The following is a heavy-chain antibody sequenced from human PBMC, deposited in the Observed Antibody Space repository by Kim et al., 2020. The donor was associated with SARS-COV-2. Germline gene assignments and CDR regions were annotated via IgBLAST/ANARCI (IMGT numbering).Heavy chain of an antibody. Sequence: GGSLRLSCVASGFTFNKYGIHWVRQAPGKGLEWVAGTAYDGGNKYYADSVRGRFTISRDNPKNTLYLQMNYLRAEDSALYYCAKDRAGVYYFHGMDVWGQGTTVTVSS. J-gene: IGHJ6*02. CDR3: AKDRAGVYYFHGMDV. CDR2: TAYDGGNK. V-gene: IGHV3-30*02. CDR1: GFTFNKYG. D-gene: IGHD2-8*01.